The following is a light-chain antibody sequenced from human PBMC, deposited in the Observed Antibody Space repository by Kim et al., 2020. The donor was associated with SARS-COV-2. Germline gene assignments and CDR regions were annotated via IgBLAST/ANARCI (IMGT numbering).Light chain of an antibody. Sequence: DIQMTQSPSTLSASVGDRVTITCRASQSISSWLAWYQQKPGKAPKLLIYDASSLESGVPSRFSGSGSGTEFTLTISSLQPDDFATYYCQQYNSYLLTVGGGTKVDIK. CDR1: QSISSW. CDR3: QQYNSYLLT. V-gene: IGKV1-5*01. J-gene: IGKJ4*01. CDR2: DAS.